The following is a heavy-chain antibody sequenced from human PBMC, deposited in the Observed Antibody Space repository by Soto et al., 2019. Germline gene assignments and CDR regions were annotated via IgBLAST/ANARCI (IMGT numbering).Heavy chain of an antibody. D-gene: IGHD2-2*01. CDR1: GYTFTSYD. J-gene: IGHJ6*02. Sequence: ASVKVSCKASGYTFTSYDINWARQATGQGXEWMGWMNPNSGNTGYAQKFQGRVTMTRNTSISTAYMELSSLRSEDTAVYYCASGCSSTSCYFDYYYYGMDVWGQGTTVTVSS. CDR3: ASGCSSTSCYFDYYYYGMDV. CDR2: MNPNSGNT. V-gene: IGHV1-8*01.